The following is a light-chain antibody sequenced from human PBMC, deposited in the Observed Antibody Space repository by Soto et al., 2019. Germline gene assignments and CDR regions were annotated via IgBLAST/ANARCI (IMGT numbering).Light chain of an antibody. CDR2: GAS. CDR3: QQYGSAPLT. J-gene: IGKJ4*02. V-gene: IGKV3-20*01. CDR1: QSVSSSY. Sequence: EIVLTQSPGTLSLSPGERATLSCRASQSVSSSYLAWYQQKPGQAPRLLIYGASSRATGIPDRFSGSGSVTDCTLTISRLEPEDFEVYYCQQYGSAPLTFGGGPKVEIK.